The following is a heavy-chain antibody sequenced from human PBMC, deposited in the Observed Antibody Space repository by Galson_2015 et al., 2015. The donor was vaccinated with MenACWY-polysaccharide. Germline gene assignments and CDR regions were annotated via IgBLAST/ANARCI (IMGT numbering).Heavy chain of an antibody. V-gene: IGHV1-2*02. D-gene: IGHD3-22*01. CDR3: ARPYYYDSSGYYYDY. CDR2: INPNSGGT. Sequence: SVKVSCKASGYTFTGYFMHWVRQAPGQGLEWMGWINPNSGGTNYAQKFQGRVTMTRDTSISTAYMELSRLRSDDTAVYYCARPYYYDSSGYYYDYWGQGTLVTVSS. J-gene: IGHJ4*02. CDR1: GYTFTGYF.